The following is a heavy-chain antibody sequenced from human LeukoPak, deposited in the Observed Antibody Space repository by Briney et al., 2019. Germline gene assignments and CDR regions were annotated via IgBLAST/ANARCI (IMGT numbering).Heavy chain of an antibody. CDR2: IKQDGSEK. Sequence: GGSLRLSCAASGFTFSSYWMSWVRQAPGKGLEWVANIKQDGSEKYYVDSVKGRLTISRDNAKNSLYLQMNSLRAEDTAVYYCARDPDPSHSSGWYGTLVDYWGQGTLVTVSS. CDR3: ARDPDPSHSSGWYGTLVDY. CDR1: GFTFSSYW. V-gene: IGHV3-7*05. J-gene: IGHJ4*02. D-gene: IGHD6-19*01.